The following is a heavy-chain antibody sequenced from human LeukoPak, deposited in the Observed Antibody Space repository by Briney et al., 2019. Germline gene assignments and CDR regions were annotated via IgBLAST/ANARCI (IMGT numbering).Heavy chain of an antibody. CDR2: IHPSGAL. Sequence: KASETLSLTCTVSGASFSSGDQYRNWIRQRPGEGLEWIGSIHPSGALYNNPSLESRVTISIGTSKNQFSLNLNSVTAADTAVYFCSRGLDSRKLGYWGQGTLVTVSS. V-gene: IGHV4-31*03. CDR1: GASFSSGDQY. D-gene: IGHD3-22*01. J-gene: IGHJ4*02. CDR3: SRGLDSRKLGY.